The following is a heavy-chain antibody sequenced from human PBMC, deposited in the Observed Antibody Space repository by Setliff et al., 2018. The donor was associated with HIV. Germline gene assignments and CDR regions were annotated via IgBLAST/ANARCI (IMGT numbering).Heavy chain of an antibody. CDR2: ISAYNGNT. J-gene: IGHJ4*02. CDR1: GNIFTSYG. CDR3: ARGPPIVVVPAALLTFDY. Sequence: GASVKVSCKASGNIFTSYGISWVRQAPGQGLEWMGWISAYNGNTKYEQKLQGRVTTTTDTSTSTAYMELRSLRSDDTAVYYCARGPPIVVVPAALLTFDYWGQGTLVTVSS. V-gene: IGHV1-18*01. D-gene: IGHD2-2*01.